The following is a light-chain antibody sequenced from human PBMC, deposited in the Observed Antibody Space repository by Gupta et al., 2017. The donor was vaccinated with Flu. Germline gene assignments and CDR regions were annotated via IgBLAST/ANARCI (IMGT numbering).Light chain of an antibody. V-gene: IGLV1-44*01. CDR2: SNN. CDR3: EAWDDSLNGPVV. CDR1: SSNIGSNT. Sequence: QSVLTQPPSASGTPGQRVTISCSGSSSNIGSNTVNWYQQLPGTAPKLLIYSNNQRHSGVPARFSCSKSGTSAALAISGLQAEDEADYYCEAWDDSLNGPVVFGGGTKLTVL. J-gene: IGLJ2*01.